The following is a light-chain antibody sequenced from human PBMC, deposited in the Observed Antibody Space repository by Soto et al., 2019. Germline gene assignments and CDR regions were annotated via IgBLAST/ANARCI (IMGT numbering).Light chain of an antibody. V-gene: IGLV2-14*01. J-gene: IGLJ1*01. Sequence: QSVLTQPASVSGSPGQSITISCTGTSIDVGTYNYVSWYQQHPGKAPKLMIYGVSNRPSGISNRFSGSKSGNTASLTISGLQAEDVADYYCTSYRSTRDYVFGTGTKVTVL. CDR2: GVS. CDR3: TSYRSTRDYV. CDR1: SIDVGTYNY.